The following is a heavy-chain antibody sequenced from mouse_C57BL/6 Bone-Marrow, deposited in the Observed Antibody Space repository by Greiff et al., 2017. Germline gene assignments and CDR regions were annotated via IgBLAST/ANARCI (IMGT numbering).Heavy chain of an antibody. CDR1: GYTFTDYY. D-gene: IGHD1-1*02. CDR2: INPNNGGT. J-gene: IGHJ2*01. CDR3: ARDDYCGSWYFDY. Sequence: VQLQQSGPELVKPGASVKISCKASGYTFTDYYMNWVKQSPGKSLEWIGDINPNNGGTNYNQKLKGKATLTVDKSSSTAYMELRSLTTEDSAVYYCARDDYCGSWYFDYWGQGTILTVSS. V-gene: IGHV1-26*01.